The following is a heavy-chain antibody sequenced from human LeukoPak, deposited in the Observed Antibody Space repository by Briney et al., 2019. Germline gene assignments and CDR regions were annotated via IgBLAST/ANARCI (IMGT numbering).Heavy chain of an antibody. J-gene: IGHJ4*02. CDR1: GYTFTGYF. V-gene: IGHV1-2*02. Sequence: ASVKVSCKASGYTFTGYFLHWVRQAPGQGLEWMGWINPNNGFTNYTQKFKGRLTMTRDTSISTAYMELNRLTSDDTAVFYCARAWGSLYYSDYWGQGTLVTVSS. CDR3: ARAWGSLYYSDY. CDR2: INPNNGFT. D-gene: IGHD3-16*01.